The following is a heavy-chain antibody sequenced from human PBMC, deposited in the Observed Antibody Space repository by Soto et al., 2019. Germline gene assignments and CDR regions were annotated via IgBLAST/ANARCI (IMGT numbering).Heavy chain of an antibody. D-gene: IGHD6-13*01. V-gene: IGHV1-18*01. CDR2: ISAYNGNT. Sequence: AAVKVSCKASGYTFTSYGISWVRQAPGQGLAWMGWISAYNGNTNYAQKLQGRVTMTTDTSTSTAYMELMSLRSDDKAVYYCARNGYSSSWRPVSFDYWGQGTLVTVSS. CDR3: ARNGYSSSWRPVSFDY. J-gene: IGHJ4*02. CDR1: GYTFTSYG.